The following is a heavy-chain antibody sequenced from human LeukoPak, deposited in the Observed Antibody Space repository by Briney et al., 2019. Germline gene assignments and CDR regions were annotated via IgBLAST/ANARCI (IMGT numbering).Heavy chain of an antibody. V-gene: IGHV4-4*07. CDR2: IYTSGST. D-gene: IGHD6-6*01. J-gene: IGHJ4*02. CDR3: ARSYSSSSPFDY. Sequence: SETLSLTCTVSGGSISSYYWGWIRQPAGKGLEWIGRIYTSGSTNCNPSLKSRVTMSVDTSKNQFSLKLSSVTAADTAVYYCARSYSSSSPFDYWGQGTLVTVSS. CDR1: GGSISSYY.